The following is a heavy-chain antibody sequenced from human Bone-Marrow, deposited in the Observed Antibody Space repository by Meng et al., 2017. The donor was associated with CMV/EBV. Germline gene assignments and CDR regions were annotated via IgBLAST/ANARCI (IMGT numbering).Heavy chain of an antibody. J-gene: IGHJ4*02. V-gene: IGHV4-38-2*02. CDR1: GYSISSGYY. Sequence: SETLSLTSTVSGYSISSGYYWGWIRQPPGKGLEWIGSIYHSGSTYYNPSLNSRVTISVDTSKNQFSLKLSSVTAADTAVYYCARANPSNYYDNNLDFVDWGQGPLVTVSS. CDR2: IYHSGST. D-gene: IGHD3-22*01. CDR3: ARANPSNYYDNNLDFVD.